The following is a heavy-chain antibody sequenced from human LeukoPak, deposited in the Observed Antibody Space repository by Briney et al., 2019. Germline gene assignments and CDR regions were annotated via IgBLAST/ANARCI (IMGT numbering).Heavy chain of an antibody. CDR1: GFTFDYYA. J-gene: IGHJ6*02. D-gene: IGHD3-10*01. Sequence: GGSLRLSCSASGFTFDYYARHWVRQAPGKGLGLVALIKWDDGITYYADSVKGRITIYRDKSKNSLYLQMNSLRTEDNALYYCARLLKGGNYYGSGSYYNYYYYGMDVWGQGTTVTVSS. CDR2: IKWDDGIT. CDR3: ARLLKGGNYYGSGSYYNYYYYGMDV. V-gene: IGHV3-43*02.